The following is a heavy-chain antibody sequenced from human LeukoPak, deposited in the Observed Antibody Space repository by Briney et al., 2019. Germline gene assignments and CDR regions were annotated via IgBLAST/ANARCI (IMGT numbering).Heavy chain of an antibody. CDR1: GDSVSSNSAA. J-gene: IGHJ4*02. CDR3: ARVMIGGSGSSPPYFDY. CDR2: TYYRSKWYN. D-gene: IGHD3-10*01. V-gene: IGHV6-1*01. Sequence: SQTLSLTCAISGDSVSSNSAAWNWIRQSPSRGLEWLGRTYYRSKWYNDYAVSVKSRITINPDTSKNQFSLKLSSVTAADTAVYYCARVMIGGSGSSPPYFDYWGQGTLVTVSS.